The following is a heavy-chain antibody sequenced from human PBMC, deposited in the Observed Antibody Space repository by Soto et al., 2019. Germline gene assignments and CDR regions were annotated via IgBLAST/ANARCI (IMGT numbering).Heavy chain of an antibody. J-gene: IGHJ4*02. CDR2: IGPSGNI. Sequence: EVQLVESGGGLVRPGGSLRLSCAASGFSLSSCGMNWVRQAPGKRLEWVSSIGPSGNIYHADSVKGRLTISRDTAQNLVFLQMNSLAAEDTAVYYCARGDYPRYWGQGPLVTVSS. D-gene: IGHD1-26*01. CDR1: GFSLSSCG. CDR3: ARGDYPRY. V-gene: IGHV3-21*01.